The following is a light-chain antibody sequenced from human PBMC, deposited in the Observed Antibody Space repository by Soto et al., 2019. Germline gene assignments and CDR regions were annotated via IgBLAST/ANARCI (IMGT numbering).Light chain of an antibody. CDR1: QRISTY. V-gene: IGKV1-39*01. CDR2: AAS. CDR3: QQSYSTFLWT. Sequence: DIQMTQSPSSLSASVGDRVTITCRASQRISTYLNWYQQRPGKAPKLLIFAASSLQSGVPSRFSGSGSGTDFTLTISSLQREDFAIYYCQQSYSTFLWTFGQGTRWIS. J-gene: IGKJ1*01.